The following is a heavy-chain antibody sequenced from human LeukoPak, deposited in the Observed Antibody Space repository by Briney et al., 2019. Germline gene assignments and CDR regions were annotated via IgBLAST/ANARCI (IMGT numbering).Heavy chain of an antibody. J-gene: IGHJ6*03. D-gene: IGHD3-10*01. Sequence: ASVKVSCKASGGTFSSYAISWVRQAPGQGLEWMGGIIPIFGTANYAQKFQGRVTITADKSTSTAYMELSSLRSEDTAVYYCARVEEGYGSGRRENYYYYYMDVWGKGTTVTISS. V-gene: IGHV1-69*06. CDR3: ARVEEGYGSGRRENYYYYYMDV. CDR2: IIPIFGTA. CDR1: GGTFSSYA.